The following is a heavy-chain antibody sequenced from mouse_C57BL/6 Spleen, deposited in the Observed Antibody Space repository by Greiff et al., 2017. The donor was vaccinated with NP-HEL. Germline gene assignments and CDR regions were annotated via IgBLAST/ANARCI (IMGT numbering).Heavy chain of an antibody. Sequence: VQLQQSGPELVKPGASVKIPCKASGYTFTDYNMDWVKQSHGKSLEWIGDINPNNGGTIYNQKFKGKATLTVDKSSSTAYMELRSLTSEDTAVYYCARRGWDVNAMDYWGQGTSVTVSS. D-gene: IGHD4-1*01. J-gene: IGHJ4*01. V-gene: IGHV1-18*01. CDR2: INPNNGGT. CDR1: GYTFTDYN. CDR3: ARRGWDVNAMDY.